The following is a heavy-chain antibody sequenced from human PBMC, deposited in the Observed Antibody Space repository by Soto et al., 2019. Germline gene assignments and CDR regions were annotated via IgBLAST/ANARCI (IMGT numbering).Heavy chain of an antibody. J-gene: IGHJ4*02. CDR1: GGTFSSYT. V-gene: IGHV1-69*01. Sequence: QLQLVQSGAEVREPGSSVKVSCKASGGTFSSYTVIWVRQAPGQGLEWMGAITPTLNIAKYAEKFQGRVTITADESTSTVNMHLSSLRSEDTAVYFCARGYYSGSNPSSFDYWGQGTLVAVSS. D-gene: IGHD1-26*01. CDR3: ARGYYSGSNPSSFDY. CDR2: ITPTLNIA.